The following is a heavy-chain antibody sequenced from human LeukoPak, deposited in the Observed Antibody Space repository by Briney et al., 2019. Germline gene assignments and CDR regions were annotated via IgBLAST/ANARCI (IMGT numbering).Heavy chain of an antibody. Sequence: ASVKVSCKASGYTFSSYGFDWVRQAPGQGLEWMGWISANNGNTKYTEKLQDRVTMTTDTSTSTAYMELSSLRSEDTAVYYCAAGYCSGGSCQLDYWGQGTLVTVSS. D-gene: IGHD2-15*01. CDR1: GYTFSSYG. CDR3: AAGYCSGGSCQLDY. CDR2: ISANNGNT. J-gene: IGHJ4*02. V-gene: IGHV1-18*04.